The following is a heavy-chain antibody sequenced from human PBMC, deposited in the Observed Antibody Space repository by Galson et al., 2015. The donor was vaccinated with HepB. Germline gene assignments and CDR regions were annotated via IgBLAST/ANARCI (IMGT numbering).Heavy chain of an antibody. V-gene: IGHV5-51*03. CDR3: AAARNGDSSWAH. D-gene: IGHD2-21*02. J-gene: IGHJ4*02. Sequence: QSGAEVKKPGESLKISCKASGYTFNTYWIGWVRQMPGKGLEWMGIIHLRDSDTKYSPSFQGQVTISADGSRTTAYLQWSSLRASDSAFYHCAAARNGDSSWAHWGQGTLVTVSS. CDR1: GYTFNTYW. CDR2: IHLRDSDT.